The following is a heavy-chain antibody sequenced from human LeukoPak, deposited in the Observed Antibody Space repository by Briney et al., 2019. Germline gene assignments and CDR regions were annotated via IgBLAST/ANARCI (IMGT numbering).Heavy chain of an antibody. CDR3: ASPDEARSKYSSSWYAGFQH. CDR2: ISSSSSTI. J-gene: IGHJ1*01. V-gene: IGHV3-48*01. CDR1: GFIFSSYS. Sequence: GGSLRLSCAASGFIFSSYSMNWVRQAPGKGLEWVSYISSSSSTIYYADSVKGRFTISRDNAKNSLYLQMNSLRAEDTAVYYCASPDEARSKYSSSWYAGFQHWGQGTLVTVSS. D-gene: IGHD6-13*01.